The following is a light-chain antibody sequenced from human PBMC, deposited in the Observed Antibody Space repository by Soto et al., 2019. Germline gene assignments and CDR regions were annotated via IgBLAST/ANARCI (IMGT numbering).Light chain of an antibody. CDR3: QQYNNWPPN. Sequence: EIVLTQSPGTVSLSPGERPTLSCRASQSVSSSYLAWYHQKPGQAPKLLIFDASTRATGVPARFSGSGSGTEFTLNVSSLQSEDIAVYFCQQYNNWPPNFGQGTRPEIK. CDR1: QSVSSSY. CDR2: DAS. V-gene: IGKV3-15*01. J-gene: IGKJ5*01.